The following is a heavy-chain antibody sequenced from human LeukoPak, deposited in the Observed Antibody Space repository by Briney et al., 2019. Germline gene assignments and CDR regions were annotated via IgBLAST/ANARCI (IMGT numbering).Heavy chain of an antibody. CDR1: GFTFSRYG. V-gene: IGHV3-23*01. J-gene: IGHJ6*02. CDR3: ARGIGFGETHYYYYYGMDV. CDR2: ISGSGGST. D-gene: IGHD3-10*01. Sequence: GGSLRLSCAASGFTFSRYGMSWVRQAPGKGLEWVSAISGSGGSTFYADSVKGRFTISRDNAKNSLYLQMNSLRAEDTAVYYCARGIGFGETHYYYYYGMDVWGQGTTVTVSS.